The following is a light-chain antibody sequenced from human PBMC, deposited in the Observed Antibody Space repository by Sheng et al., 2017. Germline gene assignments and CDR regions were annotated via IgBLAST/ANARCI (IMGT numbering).Light chain of an antibody. CDR2: DAS. V-gene: IGKV3-20*01. Sequence: EIVLTQSPGTLSVSPGERATLSCRASQSTHSRYLAWYQHKPGQAPRLLIYDASTRATGIPDRFSGSGSGTDFTLTISGLEPEDFAVYYCQQYGNSVPITFGGGTKVEIK. J-gene: IGKJ4*01. CDR1: QSTHSRY. CDR3: QQYGNSVPIT.